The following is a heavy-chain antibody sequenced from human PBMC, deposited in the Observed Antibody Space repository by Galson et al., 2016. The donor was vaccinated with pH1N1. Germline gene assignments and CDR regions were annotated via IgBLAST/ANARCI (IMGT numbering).Heavy chain of an antibody. D-gene: IGHD4-17*01. V-gene: IGHV2-70*01. CDR1: GFSLSTSGMV. Sequence: PALVKPTQTLTLTRPFSGFSLSTSGMVVSWIRQPPGKALEWLALIDWDDDKYYSTSLKTRLTISKETSKNQVVLTMTNMDPVDTATYYCARIYYGDYVGDFDYWGQGTLVTV. J-gene: IGHJ4*02. CDR2: IDWDDDK. CDR3: ARIYYGDYVGDFDY.